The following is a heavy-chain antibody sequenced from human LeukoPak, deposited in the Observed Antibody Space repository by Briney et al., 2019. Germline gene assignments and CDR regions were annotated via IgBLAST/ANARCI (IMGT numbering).Heavy chain of an antibody. CDR3: ARRRTCHFDY. CDR2: INPGNGNT. J-gene: IGHJ4*02. V-gene: IGHV1-3*01. Sequence: ASVKVSCKASGYTFTNHDMHWVRQAPGQRLEWMGWINPGNGNTKYSQKFQGRVTMTRDMSTSTVYMELSSLRSEDTAVYYCARRRTCHFDYWGQGTLVTVSS. D-gene: IGHD1-7*01. CDR1: GYTFTNHD.